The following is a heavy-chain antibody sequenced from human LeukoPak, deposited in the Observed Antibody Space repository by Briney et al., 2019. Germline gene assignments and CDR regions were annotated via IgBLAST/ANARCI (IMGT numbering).Heavy chain of an antibody. CDR2: ISAGGGGST. CDR1: GFIFTNYV. V-gene: IGHV3-23*01. CDR3: AKDWNWNYYGSTVY. Sequence: GGSLRLSCAPSGFIFTNYVMSWVRQAPGKGLEWVSAISAGGGGSTYYADSVKGRFAISRDNPKNTLYLQMNSLRAEDTAIYYRAKDWNWNYYGSTVYWGQGTLVTVSS. J-gene: IGHJ4*02. D-gene: IGHD1-7*01.